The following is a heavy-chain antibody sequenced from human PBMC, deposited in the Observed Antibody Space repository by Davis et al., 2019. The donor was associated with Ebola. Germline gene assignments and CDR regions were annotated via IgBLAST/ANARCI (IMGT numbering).Heavy chain of an antibody. Sequence: GESLKISCAASGFTFSDYYMSWIRQAPGKGLEWVSYISSSGSTIYYADSVKGRFTISRDNAKNSLYLQMNSLRAEDTAVYYCARIITMIVASWGQGTLVTVSS. CDR3: ARIITMIVAS. D-gene: IGHD3-22*01. CDR1: GFTFSDYY. J-gene: IGHJ5*02. CDR2: ISSSGSTI. V-gene: IGHV3-11*01.